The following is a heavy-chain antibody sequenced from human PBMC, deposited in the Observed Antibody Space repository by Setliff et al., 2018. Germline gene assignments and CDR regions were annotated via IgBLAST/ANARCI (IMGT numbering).Heavy chain of an antibody. D-gene: IGHD2-15*01. CDR1: GFTFTDHY. CDR2: INLHSGGT. CDR3: ARGRIGSTWTGDY. V-gene: IGHV1-2*02. J-gene: IGHJ4*02. Sequence: ASVKVSCKASGFTFTDHYMHWVRQAPGQGPEWMRWINLHSGGTNYAQKFQDRVTMTSDTSITTAYMELSSLTSDDRAIYYCARGRIGSTWTGDYWGQGTLVTVSS.